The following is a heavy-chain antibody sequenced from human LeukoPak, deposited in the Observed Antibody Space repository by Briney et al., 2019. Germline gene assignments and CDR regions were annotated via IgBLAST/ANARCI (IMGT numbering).Heavy chain of an antibody. CDR1: GYSISSGYY. CDR2: IYHSGST. CDR3: ARAIHYYYGSGSYFGNYYYYYYMDV. D-gene: IGHD3-10*01. J-gene: IGHJ6*03. Sequence: SETLSLTCTVSGYSISSGYYWGWIRQPPGKGLEWIGSIYHSGSTYYNPSLKSRVTISVDTSKNQFSLKLSSVTAADTAVYYCARAIHYYYGSGSYFGNYYYYYYMDVWGKGTTVTVSS. V-gene: IGHV4-38-2*02.